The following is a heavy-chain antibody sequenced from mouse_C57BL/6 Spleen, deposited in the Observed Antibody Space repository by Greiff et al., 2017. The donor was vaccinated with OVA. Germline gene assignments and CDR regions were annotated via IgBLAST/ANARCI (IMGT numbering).Heavy chain of an antibody. D-gene: IGHD1-1*01. Sequence: QVQLQQSGAELVRPGTSVKMSCKASGYTFTNYWIGWAKQRPGHGLEWIGDIYPGGGYTNYDEKFKGKATLTADKSSSTAYMQFSSLTSEDSAIYYCARSGGYITTVPYWYFDVWGTGTTVTVSS. V-gene: IGHV1-63*01. CDR3: ARSGGYITTVPYWYFDV. J-gene: IGHJ1*03. CDR2: IYPGGGYT. CDR1: GYTFTNYW.